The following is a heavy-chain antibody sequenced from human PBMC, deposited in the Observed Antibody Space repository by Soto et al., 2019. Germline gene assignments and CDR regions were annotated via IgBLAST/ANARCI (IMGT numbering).Heavy chain of an antibody. CDR2: IYYSGST. V-gene: IGHV4-31*03. D-gene: IGHD3-22*01. CDR3: ARGSYYDSSGYYGP. CDR1: GGSISSGGYY. Sequence: QVQLQESGPGLVKPSQTLSLTCTVSGGSISSGGYYWSWIRQHPGKGLEWIGYIYYSGSTYYNPALKSRVTKSVDTSKNQFSLKLSSVTAADTAVYYCARGSYYDSSGYYGPWGQGTLVTVSS. J-gene: IGHJ5*02.